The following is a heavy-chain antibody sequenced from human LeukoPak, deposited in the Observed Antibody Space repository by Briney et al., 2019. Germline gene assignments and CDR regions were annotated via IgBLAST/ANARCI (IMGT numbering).Heavy chain of an antibody. CDR2: ISGNGGTT. J-gene: IGHJ4*02. CDR1: GFTFSSYA. CDR3: ASRIAAAGLLDY. Sequence: GGSLRLSCAASGFTFSSYAMTWVRQAPGRGLEWVSAISGNGGTTYYADSVKGRFTISRDNSKNTLYLQMNSLRAEDTAVYYCASRIAAAGLLDYWGQGTLVTVSS. D-gene: IGHD6-13*01. V-gene: IGHV3-23*01.